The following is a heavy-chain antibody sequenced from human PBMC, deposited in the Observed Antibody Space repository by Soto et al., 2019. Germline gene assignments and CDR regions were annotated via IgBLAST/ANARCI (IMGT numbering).Heavy chain of an antibody. CDR3: ARRSGYEGEYGMDV. CDR2: IYPGDSKT. D-gene: IGHD5-12*01. Sequence: PGESLKISCKGSGYSFADYWVGWVRQMPGKGLEWMGIIYPGDSKTRYSPSFQGQVTISVDKSIRTAYLQWSSLEASDTAMYYCARRSGYEGEYGMDVWGQGTTVTVSS. CDR1: GYSFADYW. V-gene: IGHV5-51*01. J-gene: IGHJ6*02.